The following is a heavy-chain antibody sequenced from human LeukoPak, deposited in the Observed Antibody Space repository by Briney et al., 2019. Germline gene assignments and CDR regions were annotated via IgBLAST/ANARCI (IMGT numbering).Heavy chain of an antibody. Sequence: PSETLSLTCTVSGGSISSYYWSWIRQPPGKGLEWIGYIYYSGSTNYNPSLKSRVTISVDTSKNQFSLKLSSVTAADTAVYFCATRADWFDPWGQGTLVTVSS. CDR2: IYYSGST. CDR1: GGSISSYY. CDR3: ATRADWFDP. J-gene: IGHJ5*02. V-gene: IGHV4-59*01.